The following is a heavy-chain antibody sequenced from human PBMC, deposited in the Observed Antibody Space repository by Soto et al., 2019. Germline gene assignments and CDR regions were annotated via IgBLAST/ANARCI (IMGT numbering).Heavy chain of an antibody. CDR2: IDPSDSYT. Sequence: GESLKISCKGSGYSFTSYWISWARQMPGKGPEWMGRIDPSDSYTNYSPSFQGHVTISADKSISTAYLQWSSLKASDTAMYYCARHLGSSGWPRLWGQGTLVTVSS. J-gene: IGHJ4*02. V-gene: IGHV5-10-1*01. CDR3: ARHLGSSGWPRL. D-gene: IGHD6-19*01. CDR1: GYSFTSYW.